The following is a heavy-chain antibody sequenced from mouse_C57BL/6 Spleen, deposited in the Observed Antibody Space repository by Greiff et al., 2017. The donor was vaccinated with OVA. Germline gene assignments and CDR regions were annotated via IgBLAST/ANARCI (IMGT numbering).Heavy chain of an antibody. J-gene: IGHJ3*01. CDR3: APLYYGYGRFAY. Sequence: EVKLEESVAELVRPGASVKLSCTASGFNIKNTYMHWVKQRPEQGLEWIGRIDPANGNTKYAPKFQGKATITADTSSNTAYLQLSSLTSEDTAIYYCAPLYYGYGRFAYWGQGTLVTVSA. D-gene: IGHD2-2*01. CDR1: GFNIKNTY. CDR2: IDPANGNT. V-gene: IGHV14-3*01.